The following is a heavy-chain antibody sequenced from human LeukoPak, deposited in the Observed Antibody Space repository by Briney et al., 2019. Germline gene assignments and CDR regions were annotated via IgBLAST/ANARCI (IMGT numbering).Heavy chain of an antibody. V-gene: IGHV4-39*01. D-gene: IGHD3-3*01. CDR2: IHYSGST. CDR3: ARLNRSGYYTGRGGPFDY. Sequence: SETLSLTCSVSGGSISSSSYYWGWIRQPPGKGLEWIGSIHYSGSTYYNPSLKSRVTISVDTSKNQFSLKLGSVTAADTAVYYCARLNRSGYYTGRGGPFDYWGQGTLVTVPS. J-gene: IGHJ4*02. CDR1: GGSISSSSYY.